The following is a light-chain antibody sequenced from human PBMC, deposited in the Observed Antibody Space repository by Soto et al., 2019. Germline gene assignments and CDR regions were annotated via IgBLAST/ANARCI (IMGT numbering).Light chain of an antibody. CDR1: QSASSSY. CDR3: QQYSSSPGT. Sequence: EIVLTQSPGTLSLSPGERATLSCRASQSASSSYLAWYQQKPGQAPRLLIYGASSRATGIPDRFSGSGSGTDFTLTISRLETEDFAVYYWQQYSSSPGTFGQGTKVEIK. CDR2: GAS. V-gene: IGKV3-20*01. J-gene: IGKJ1*01.